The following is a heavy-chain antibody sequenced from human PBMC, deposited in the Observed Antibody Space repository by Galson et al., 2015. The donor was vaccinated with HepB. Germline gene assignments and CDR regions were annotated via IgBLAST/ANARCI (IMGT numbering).Heavy chain of an antibody. CDR2: ISYDGSKK. CDR1: GFTFSNYA. V-gene: IGHV3-30-3*01. J-gene: IGHJ2*01. CDR3: AREGGWYQGHFDL. Sequence: SLRLSCAASGFTFSNYAMHWVRQAPGKGLEWVALISYDRSKKSYEWVALISYDGSKKSYADSVKGRFTISRDSSRNTLYLQMNSLRAEDTAVYYCAREGGWYQGHFDLWGRGTLVTVSS. D-gene: IGHD2-15*01.